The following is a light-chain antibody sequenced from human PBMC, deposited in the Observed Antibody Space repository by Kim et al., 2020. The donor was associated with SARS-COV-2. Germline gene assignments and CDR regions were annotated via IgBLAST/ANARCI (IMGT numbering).Light chain of an antibody. J-gene: IGKJ4*01. Sequence: SVSPGERVTLSCRASQSVSSNLAWYQQKHGQAPRLLIYGASTRATGIPARFSGSGSGTELTLTISSLQSEDFAVYYCQQYNNWLTFGGGTKVDIK. CDR2: GAS. V-gene: IGKV3-15*01. CDR3: QQYNNWLT. CDR1: QSVSSN.